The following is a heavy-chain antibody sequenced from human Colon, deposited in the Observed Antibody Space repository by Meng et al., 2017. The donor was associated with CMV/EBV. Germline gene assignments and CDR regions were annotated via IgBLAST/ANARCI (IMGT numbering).Heavy chain of an antibody. CDR1: GGSISSSSYY. CDR2: VYYSGNT. CDR3: ARAGGYLYYFDY. D-gene: IGHD2-8*02. Sequence: GSLRLSCTVSGGSISSSSYYWAWIRQPPGKGLEWIGSVYYSGNTYYNPSLKSRVTISLDTSKNQFSLKLSSVTAADTAVYYCARAGGYLYYFDYWGQGTLVTVSS. J-gene: IGHJ4*02. V-gene: IGHV4-39*07.